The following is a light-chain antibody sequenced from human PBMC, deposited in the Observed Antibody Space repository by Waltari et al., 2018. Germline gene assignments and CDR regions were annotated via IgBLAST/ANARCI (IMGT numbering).Light chain of an antibody. CDR3: QQYYSVRPYA. J-gene: IGKJ3*01. CDR1: QSVVYSVNNKDY. CDR2: WAS. V-gene: IGKV4-1*01. Sequence: DIVLTQSPDSLAVSLGERATINCKSSQSVVYSVNNKDYLAWSQQKPGQPPKLLVYWASTRESGVPDRFSCSGSGTDCTLTINSVHAEDVAVYYCQQYYSVRPYAFGPGTKVEIK.